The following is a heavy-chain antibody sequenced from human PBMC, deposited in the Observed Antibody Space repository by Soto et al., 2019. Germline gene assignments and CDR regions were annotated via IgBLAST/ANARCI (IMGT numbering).Heavy chain of an antibody. CDR2: IYYSGSF. V-gene: IGHV4-61*08. D-gene: IGHD6-13*01. Sequence: QVQLQESGPGLLKPSETLSLTCTVSGDSLSSGVHYWSWIRQPPGKGLEWIAYIYYSGSFNYDPSLESLVTIAVAKSKNQISLELTSVTAADTAIYYCAQVSPRAAASYFDSWGQGTLVTVSS. CDR3: AQVSPRAAASYFDS. CDR1: GDSLSSGVHY. J-gene: IGHJ4*02.